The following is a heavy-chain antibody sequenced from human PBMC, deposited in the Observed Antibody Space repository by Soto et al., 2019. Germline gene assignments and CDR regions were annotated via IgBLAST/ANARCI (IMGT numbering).Heavy chain of an antibody. Sequence: QVQLQESDPGLVQPSETLSLTCTVSGDSISPYYWNWIRQPQGKGLQWMAYIYHTGKSGYNPSLTSRLTISIDASKNQFSLRLTSVTAEDSAVYYCARSPETHYFNSDGWHTWPGAFDYWGQGILVTVSS. CDR2: IYHTGKS. CDR1: GDSISPYY. V-gene: IGHV4-59*01. J-gene: IGHJ4*02. CDR3: ARSPETHYFNSDGWHTWPGAFDY. D-gene: IGHD3-22*01.